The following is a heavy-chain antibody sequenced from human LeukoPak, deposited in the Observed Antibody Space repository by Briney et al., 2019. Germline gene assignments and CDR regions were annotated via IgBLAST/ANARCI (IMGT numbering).Heavy chain of an antibody. CDR2: INPNSGGT. J-gene: IGHJ5*02. V-gene: IGHV1-2*02. Sequence: ASVKVSCKASGYTFTGYYMHWVRQAPGQGLEWMGWINPNSGGTNYAQKFQGRVTMTRDTSISTAYMELSRLRSDDTAVYYCARDPGRQQLVPTWFDPWGQGTLVTVSS. CDR3: ARDPGRQQLVPTWFDP. D-gene: IGHD6-13*01. CDR1: GYTFTGYY.